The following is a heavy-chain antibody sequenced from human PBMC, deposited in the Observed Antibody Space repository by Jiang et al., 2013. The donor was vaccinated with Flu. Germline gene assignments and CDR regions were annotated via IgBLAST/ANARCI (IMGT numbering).Heavy chain of an antibody. CDR2: IIPIFGTA. D-gene: IGHD2-15*01. J-gene: IGHJ4*02. Sequence: PGSSVKVSCKASGGTFSSYAISWVRQAPGQGLEWMGGIIPIFGTANYAQKFQGRVTITADESTSTAYMELSSLRSEDTAVYYCARDHCSGGSCYPYFDYWGQGTLVTVSS. CDR3: ARDHCSGGSCYPYFDY. V-gene: IGHV1-69*01. CDR1: GGTFSSYA.